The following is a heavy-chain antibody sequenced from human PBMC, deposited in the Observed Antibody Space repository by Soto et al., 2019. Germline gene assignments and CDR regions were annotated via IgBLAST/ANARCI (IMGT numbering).Heavy chain of an antibody. J-gene: IGHJ3*02. V-gene: IGHV1-18*01. CDR1: GYTFTDYG. CDR2: ISAYNGNT. Sequence: ASVKVSCKASGYTFTDYGINWVRQAPGQGLEWMAWISAYNGNTNYAQNLQGRVTLTTDTSTSTAYMELRSLRSDDTAVFYCARVASSSRGYAFDSWGQGTRVTVAS. CDR3: ARVASSSRGYAFDS. D-gene: IGHD6-13*01.